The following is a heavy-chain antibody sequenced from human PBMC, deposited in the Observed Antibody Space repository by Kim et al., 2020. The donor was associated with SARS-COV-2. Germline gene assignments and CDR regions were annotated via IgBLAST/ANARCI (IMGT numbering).Heavy chain of an antibody. Sequence: SVKVSCKASGGTFSSYAISWVRQAPGQGLEWMGGIIPIFGTANYAQKFQGRVTITADKSTSTAYMELSSLRSEDTAVYYCARESEITMVRGVITPHWYFDLWGRGTLVTVSS. D-gene: IGHD3-10*01. J-gene: IGHJ2*01. CDR2: IIPIFGTA. CDR1: GGTFSSYA. V-gene: IGHV1-69*06. CDR3: ARESEITMVRGVITPHWYFDL.